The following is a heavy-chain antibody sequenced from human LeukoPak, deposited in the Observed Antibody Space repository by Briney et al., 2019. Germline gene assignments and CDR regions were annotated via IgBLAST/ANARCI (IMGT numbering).Heavy chain of an antibody. J-gene: IGHJ4*02. D-gene: IGHD4-17*01. V-gene: IGHV3-23*01. CDR2: VNFRGTIS. CDR3: ARERDYARYFDY. Sequence: GGSLRLSCAASGFTFNNFAMNWVRQAPGKGLEWVSSVNFRGTISYYADSVKARFTISRDNSKNTLYLQMNSLRAEDTAVYYCARERDYARYFDYWGQGTLVTVSS. CDR1: GFTFNNFA.